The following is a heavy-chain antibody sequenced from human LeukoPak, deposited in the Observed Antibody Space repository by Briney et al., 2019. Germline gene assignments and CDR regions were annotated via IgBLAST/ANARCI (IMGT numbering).Heavy chain of an antibody. J-gene: IGHJ6*03. V-gene: IGHV4-59*01. CDR1: GGSFSSYY. CDR2: IYYSGST. CDR3: ARVGSYDSSGSYYSYYYMDV. D-gene: IGHD3-22*01. Sequence: SETLSLTCTVSGGSFSSYYWSWIRQPPGKGLEWSGYIYYSGSTNYNPSLKSRVTISVDTSKDQFSLKLSSVTAADTAVYYCARVGSYDSSGSYYSYYYMDVWGKGTTVTVSS.